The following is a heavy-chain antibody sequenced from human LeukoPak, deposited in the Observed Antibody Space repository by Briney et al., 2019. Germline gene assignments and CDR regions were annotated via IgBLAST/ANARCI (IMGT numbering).Heavy chain of an antibody. J-gene: IGHJ5*02. CDR1: GGSISSSSYY. D-gene: IGHD6-13*01. V-gene: IGHV4-39*07. CDR2: IHYSGST. CDR3: ARRIAAAGTVDP. Sequence: SETLSLTCTVSGGSISSSSYYWAWIRQPPGKGLEWIGSIHYSGSTFYNPSLKSRVTISVDTSTNQISLKLGSVTAADTAVYYCARRIAAAGTVDPWGQGTLVAVSS.